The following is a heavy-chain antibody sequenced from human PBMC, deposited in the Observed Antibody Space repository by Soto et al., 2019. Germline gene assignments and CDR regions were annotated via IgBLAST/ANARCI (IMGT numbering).Heavy chain of an antibody. V-gene: IGHV3-7*03. J-gene: IGHJ3*02. D-gene: IGHD3-10*01. CDR3: ARQTSESAFEI. CDR1: GFTFSTYW. CDR2: IKKDGSEK. Sequence: GGSLRLSCAASGFTFSTYWMSWVRQAPGKGLEWVANIKKDGSEKLYMDSVKGRFIISRDNARNSLYLQMNSLRAEDTAVYHCARQTSESAFEIWGQGTMVTVSS.